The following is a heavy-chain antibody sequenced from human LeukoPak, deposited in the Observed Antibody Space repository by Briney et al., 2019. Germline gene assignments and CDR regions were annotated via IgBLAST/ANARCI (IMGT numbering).Heavy chain of an antibody. J-gene: IGHJ1*01. Sequence: PSETLSLTCAVYGGSFSGYYWSWIRQPPGKGLEWIGEINHSGSTNYNPSLKSRVTISVDTSKNQFSLKLSSVTAADTAVYYCARGRSAVADRTWGYFQHWGQGTLVTVSS. D-gene: IGHD6-19*01. CDR1: GGSFSGYY. CDR3: ARGRSAVADRTWGYFQH. CDR2: INHSGST. V-gene: IGHV4-34*01.